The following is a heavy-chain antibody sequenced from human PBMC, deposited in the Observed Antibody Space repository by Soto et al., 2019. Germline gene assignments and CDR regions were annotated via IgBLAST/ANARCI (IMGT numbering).Heavy chain of an antibody. Sequence: PSETLSLTSTVSGGSISSYYWSWIRQPPGKGLEWIGYIYYSGSTNYNPSLKSRVTISVDTSKNQFSLKLSSVTAADTAVYYCASVIVGAPYFDYWGQGTLVTVSS. CDR2: IYYSGST. D-gene: IGHD1-26*01. V-gene: IGHV4-59*01. CDR1: GGSISSYY. CDR3: ASVIVGAPYFDY. J-gene: IGHJ4*02.